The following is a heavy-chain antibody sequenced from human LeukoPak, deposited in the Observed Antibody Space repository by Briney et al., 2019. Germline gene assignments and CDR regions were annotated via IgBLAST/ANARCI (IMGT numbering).Heavy chain of an antibody. V-gene: IGHV4-34*01. D-gene: IGHD1-7*01. CDR2: INHSGST. CDR3: ARGGPWNYYFDY. J-gene: IGHJ4*02. CDR1: GGSFSGYY. Sequence: SETLSLTCAVYGGSFSGYYWSWIRQPPGKGLGWIGEINHSGSTNYNPSLKSRVTISVDTSKNQFSLKLSSVTAADTAVYYCARGGPWNYYFDYWGQGTLVTVSS.